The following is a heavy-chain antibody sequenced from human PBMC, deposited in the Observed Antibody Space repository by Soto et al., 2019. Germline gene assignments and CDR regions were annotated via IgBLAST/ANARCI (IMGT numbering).Heavy chain of an antibody. J-gene: IGHJ4*02. CDR1: GFSLSSYW. CDR3: ARLSTSAGRRDLAC. V-gene: IGHV3-7*01. Sequence: VQLVESGGGLVQPGGSLRLSCAASGFSLSSYWMSWVRQAPGKGLEWVANMNQDGSESDYVGSVKGRFTFTRDNAKNSLYLQMNSLGAEDTAVYYCARLSTSAGRRDLACWGQGTLVTVSS. CDR2: MNQDGSES.